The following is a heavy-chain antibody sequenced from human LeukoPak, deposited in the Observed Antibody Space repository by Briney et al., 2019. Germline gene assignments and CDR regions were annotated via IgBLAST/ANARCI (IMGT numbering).Heavy chain of an antibody. J-gene: IGHJ6*03. V-gene: IGHV4-61*09. Sequence: PSQTLSLTCTVSGGSISSGSYYWSWIRQPAGKGLEWIGEINHSGSTNYNPSLKSRVTISVDTSKNQFSLKLSSVTAADTAVYYCARGGGSGYLGYYYYMDVWGKGTTVTVSS. CDR1: GGSISSGSYY. CDR2: INHSGST. CDR3: ARGGGSGYLGYYYYMDV. D-gene: IGHD3-22*01.